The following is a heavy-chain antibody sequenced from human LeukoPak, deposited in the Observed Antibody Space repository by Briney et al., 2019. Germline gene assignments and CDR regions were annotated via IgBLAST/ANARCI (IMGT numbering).Heavy chain of an antibody. CDR3: ARDRRRVAARPDAFDI. D-gene: IGHD6-6*01. CDR2: IYHSGST. Sequence: PSETLSLTCAVYGGSFSGYYWSWIRQPPGKGLEWIGSIYHSGSTYYNPSLKSRVTISVDTSKNQFSLKLSSVTAADTAVYYCARDRRRVAARPDAFDIWGQGTMVTVSS. J-gene: IGHJ3*02. V-gene: IGHV4-34*01. CDR1: GGSFSGYY.